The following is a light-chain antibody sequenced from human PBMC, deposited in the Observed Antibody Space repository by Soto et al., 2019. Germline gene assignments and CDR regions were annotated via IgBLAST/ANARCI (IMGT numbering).Light chain of an antibody. V-gene: IGKV3-11*01. J-gene: IGKJ5*01. CDR2: DVS. CDR1: QSVSNS. CDR3: HQRYNWPRVT. Sequence: VLTQSPAKMSFFSGRIVNLSSRISQSVSNSLAWYQQKPGQPPRLLIYDVSNRATGIPARFSGSGSGTDFTLTITSLEPEDFAVYFCHQRYNWPRVTFGQGTRLEIK.